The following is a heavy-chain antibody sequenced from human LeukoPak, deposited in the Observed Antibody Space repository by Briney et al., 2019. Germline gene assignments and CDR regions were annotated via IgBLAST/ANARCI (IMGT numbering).Heavy chain of an antibody. J-gene: IGHJ6*02. Sequence: ASVKVSCKVSGYTFTGYYIHWVRQAPGQGLEWMGRIHPSGGSTTYAQNFQGRVTMARDTSTSTVFLELSSLRSEDTAVYYCARESDDYVWGSYYGMDVWGQGTTVTVSS. V-gene: IGHV1-46*01. CDR2: IHPSGGST. D-gene: IGHD3-16*01. CDR3: ARESDDYVWGSYYGMDV. CDR1: GYTFTGYY.